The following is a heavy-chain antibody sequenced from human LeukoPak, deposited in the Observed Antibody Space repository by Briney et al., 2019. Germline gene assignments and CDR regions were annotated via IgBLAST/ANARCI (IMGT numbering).Heavy chain of an antibody. CDR1: GFTFSSYE. J-gene: IGHJ6*03. D-gene: IGHD1-26*01. V-gene: IGHV3-48*03. CDR3: ARVRGARNYYYYMDV. CDR2: ISSSGSTI. Sequence: GGSLRLSCAASGFTFSSYEMNWVRQAPGKGLEWVSYISSSGSTIYYADSVKGRFTISRDNAKNSLYLQMNSLRAEDTAVYYCARVRGARNYYYYMDVWGKGTTVTISS.